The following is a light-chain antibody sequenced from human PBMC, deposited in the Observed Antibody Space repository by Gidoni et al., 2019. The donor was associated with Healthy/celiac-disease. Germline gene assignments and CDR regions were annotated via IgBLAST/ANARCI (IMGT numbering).Light chain of an antibody. V-gene: IGKV1-5*03. CDR1: QNSSSW. CDR3: QQYNSYFFT. Sequence: DLQTTQPPSTLSASVGDRVTITCRASQNSSSWLAWYQQKPGNAPKLLIYKASSLESGVPSRFSGSGSGTEVTLTISSLQPDDFATYYCQQYNSYFFTFGPGTKVDIK. CDR2: KAS. J-gene: IGKJ3*01.